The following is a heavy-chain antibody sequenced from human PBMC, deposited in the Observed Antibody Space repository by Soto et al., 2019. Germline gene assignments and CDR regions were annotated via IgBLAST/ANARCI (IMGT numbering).Heavy chain of an antibody. V-gene: IGHV1-69*12. Sequence: QVQLVQSGAEVRKPGSSVKVSCKASGGTFSNYGISWVRQAPGQGLEWMGGIIPILDITHYAQRFQGRVTFTAAESTTTAYMALSRLRSDDSAIYYCGTERGGTTNGIPSWYVDLWGRGTLVTVSS. J-gene: IGHJ2*01. CDR3: GTERGGTTNGIPSWYVDL. CDR1: GGTFSNYG. D-gene: IGHD2-8*01. CDR2: IIPILDIT.